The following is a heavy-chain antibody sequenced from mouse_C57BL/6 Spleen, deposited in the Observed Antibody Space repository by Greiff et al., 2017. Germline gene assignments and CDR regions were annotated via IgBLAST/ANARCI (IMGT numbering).Heavy chain of an antibody. Sequence: VQLQQPGAELVKPGASVKMSCKASGYTFTSYWITWVKQRPGQGLVWIGDIYPGSGSTNYNEKFKSKATLTVDTSSSTAYMQLSSLTSEDSAVYYCARGDGNYEGYAMDYWGQGTSVTVSS. V-gene: IGHV1-55*01. CDR1: GYTFTSYW. CDR2: IYPGSGST. CDR3: ARGDGNYEGYAMDY. J-gene: IGHJ4*01. D-gene: IGHD2-1*01.